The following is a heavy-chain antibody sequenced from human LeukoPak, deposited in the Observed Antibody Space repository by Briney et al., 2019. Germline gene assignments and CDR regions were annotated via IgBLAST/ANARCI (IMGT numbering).Heavy chain of an antibody. CDR3: AKARYNSLYYFDY. J-gene: IGHJ4*02. D-gene: IGHD6-13*01. CDR1: GFTFSSYG. CDR2: ISSSDGTT. V-gene: IGHV3-23*01. Sequence: GGSLRLSCAASGFTFSSYGRSWVRQAPGKGLEWVSSISSSDGTTYFADSVKGRFTISRDNSKNTLYLQMNSLRGEDTAVYFCAKARYNSLYYFDYWGQGTLVPVSS.